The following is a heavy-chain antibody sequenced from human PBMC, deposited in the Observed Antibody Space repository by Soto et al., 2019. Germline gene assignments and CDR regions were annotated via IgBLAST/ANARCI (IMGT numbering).Heavy chain of an antibody. J-gene: IGHJ4*02. CDR1: GFTFSSYG. V-gene: IGHV3-33*01. CDR2: IWYDGSNK. Sequence: QVQLVESGGGVVQPGRSLRLSCAASGFTFSSYGMHWVRQAPGKGLEWVAVIWYDGSNKYYADSVKGRFTISRDNSKNTLYLQMNSLRAEDTAVYYCARDSPNAIGVDYWGQGTLVTVSS. CDR3: ARDSPNAIGVDY. D-gene: IGHD1-1*01.